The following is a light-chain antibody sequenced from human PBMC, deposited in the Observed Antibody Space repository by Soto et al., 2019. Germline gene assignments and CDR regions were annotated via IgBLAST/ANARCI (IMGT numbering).Light chain of an antibody. CDR3: QQYNTYPLA. J-gene: IGKJ1*01. Sequence: DIQMTQSPSTLSASLGDRVTITCRASQSISGWLAWYQQTPGKAPKVLIYDASSLDSGVPSRFSGSGSGTEFSLTISSLQPDDFATYYCQQYNTYPLAFGQGTRWIS. CDR2: DAS. V-gene: IGKV1-5*01. CDR1: QSISGW.